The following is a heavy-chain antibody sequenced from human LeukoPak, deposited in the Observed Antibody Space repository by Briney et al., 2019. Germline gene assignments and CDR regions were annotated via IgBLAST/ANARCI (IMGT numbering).Heavy chain of an antibody. CDR2: ISYDGSNK. J-gene: IGHJ6*03. CDR1: GFTFSSYA. V-gene: IGHV3-30*04. CDR3: ARGYCTNGVCEDYYYMDV. Sequence: GGSLRLSCAASGFTFSSYAMHWVRQAPGKGLEWVALISYDGSNKHYADSVKGRFTISRDNSRNTLYLQMNSLRTEDTAVYYCARGYCTNGVCEDYYYMDVWGKGTTVTVSS. D-gene: IGHD2-8*01.